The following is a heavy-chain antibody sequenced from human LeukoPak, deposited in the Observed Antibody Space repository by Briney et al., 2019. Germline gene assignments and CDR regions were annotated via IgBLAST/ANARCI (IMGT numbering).Heavy chain of an antibody. CDR3: ARGGDFY. Sequence: GGSLRLSCAASGFTFSNYEMHWVRQAPGKGLEWVSYISSSSSTIYYADSVKGRFTISRDNAKNSLYLQMNSLRADDTAVYYCARGGDFYWGQGTLVTVSS. V-gene: IGHV3-48*01. CDR2: ISSSSSTI. J-gene: IGHJ4*02. D-gene: IGHD3-3*01. CDR1: GFTFSNYE.